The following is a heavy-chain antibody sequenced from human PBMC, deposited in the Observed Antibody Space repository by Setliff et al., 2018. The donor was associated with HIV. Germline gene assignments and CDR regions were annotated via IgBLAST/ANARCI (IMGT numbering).Heavy chain of an antibody. Sequence: ASVKVSCKASGYTFPTYGITWVRQAPGQGLEWIGWVSGYNGNTKYAQKFQGRVSMTKDTATSSVYTEVRSLRSDDTAIYYCSRGPKYIIPTSNWFDSWGQGTPVTVSS. D-gene: IGHD1-26*01. V-gene: IGHV1-18*01. CDR3: SRGPKYIIPTSNWFDS. CDR2: VSGYNGNT. J-gene: IGHJ5*01. CDR1: GYTFPTYG.